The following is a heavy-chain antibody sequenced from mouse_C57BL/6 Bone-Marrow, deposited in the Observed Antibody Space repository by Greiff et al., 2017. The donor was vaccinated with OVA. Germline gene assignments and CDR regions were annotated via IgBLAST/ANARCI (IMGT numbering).Heavy chain of an antibody. J-gene: IGHJ1*03. D-gene: IGHD1-1*01. CDR1: GYTFTSYW. CDR3: ARRTSYYYDSSYRWYFDV. V-gene: IGHV1-69*01. CDR2: IDPSDSYT. Sequence: VQLQQPGAELVMPGASVKLSCKASGYTFTSYWMHWVKQRPGQGLEWIGEIDPSDSYTNYNQKFKGKSTLTVDKSSSTAYMQLSSLTSEDSAVYYCARRTSYYYDSSYRWYFDVWGTGTTVTVSS.